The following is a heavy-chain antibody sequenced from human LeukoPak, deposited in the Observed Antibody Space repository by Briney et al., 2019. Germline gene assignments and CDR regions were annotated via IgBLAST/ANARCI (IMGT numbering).Heavy chain of an antibody. CDR2: ISGSGCST. V-gene: IGHV3-23*01. J-gene: IGHJ6*03. CDR3: AKDRPPLYGDYGYYYYYYMDV. D-gene: IGHD4-17*01. CDR1: GFTFSSYA. Sequence: GGSLRLSFAASGFTFSSYAMSWVRQAPGKGLEWVSAISGSGCSTYYADSVKGRFTIPRDHSWHKLHVQMNDLRAKIASVYYCAKDRPPLYGDYGYYYYYYMDVWGKGTTVTVSS.